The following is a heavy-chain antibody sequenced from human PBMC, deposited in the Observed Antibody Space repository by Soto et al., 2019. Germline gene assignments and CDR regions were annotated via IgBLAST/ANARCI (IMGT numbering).Heavy chain of an antibody. CDR3: ARALPVAKGGFDP. CDR1: GFTVSDTY. Sequence: VGSLRLSCAASGFTVSDTYMTWVRQPLGKGLECVSVIYTAGGTNYADSVKGRFIISRDNSKNTLYLQMNSLRAEDTAVYYCARALPVAKGGFDPWGQGTLVTVSS. J-gene: IGHJ5*02. D-gene: IGHD2-2*01. CDR2: IYTAGGT. V-gene: IGHV3-53*01.